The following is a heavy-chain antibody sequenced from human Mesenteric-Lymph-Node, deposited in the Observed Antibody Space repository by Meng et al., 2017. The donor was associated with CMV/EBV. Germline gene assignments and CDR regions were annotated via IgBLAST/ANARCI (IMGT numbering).Heavy chain of an antibody. Sequence: SVKVSCKASGYTFTGYYMHWVRQAPGQGLEWMGGIIPIFGTANYAQKFQGRVTITTDESTSTAYMELSSLRSEDTAVYYCARAAIMTTVTTVASFDYWGQGTLVTVSS. CDR3: ARAAIMTTVTTVASFDY. CDR1: GYTFTGYY. D-gene: IGHD4-17*01. J-gene: IGHJ4*02. CDR2: IIPIFGTA. V-gene: IGHV1-69*05.